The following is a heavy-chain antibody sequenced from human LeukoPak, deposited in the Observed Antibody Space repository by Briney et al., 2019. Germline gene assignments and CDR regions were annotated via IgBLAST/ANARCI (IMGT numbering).Heavy chain of an antibody. CDR2: ISYDGSNK. J-gene: IGHJ6*02. D-gene: IGHD3-22*01. CDR1: GSTFSSYA. CDR3: ARGYDSTDYSLDYYHGMDV. V-gene: IGHV3-30*04. Sequence: GGSLRLSCAASGSTFSSYAMHWVRQAPGKGLEWVAVISYDGSNKYYADSVKGRFTISRDYSKNTLYLQMNSLRAEDTAVYYCARGYDSTDYSLDYYHGMDVWGQGTTVTVSS.